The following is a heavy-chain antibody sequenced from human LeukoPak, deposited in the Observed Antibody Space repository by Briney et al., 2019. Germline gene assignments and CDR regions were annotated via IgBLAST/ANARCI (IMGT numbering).Heavy chain of an antibody. CDR2: IIPIFGTA. J-gene: IGHJ5*02. Sequence: SVTVSCKASGGTFSSYAISWVRQAPGQGLEWMGGIIPIFGTANYAQKFQGRVTITADESTSTAYMELSSLRSEDTAVYYCARDQTRQDLGYSSSWYRFDPWGQGTLVTVSS. D-gene: IGHD6-13*01. CDR1: GGTFSSYA. CDR3: ARDQTRQDLGYSSSWYRFDP. V-gene: IGHV1-69*13.